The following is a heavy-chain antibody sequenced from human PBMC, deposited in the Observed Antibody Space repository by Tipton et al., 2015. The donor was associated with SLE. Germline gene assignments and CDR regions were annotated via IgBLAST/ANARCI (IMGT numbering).Heavy chain of an antibody. J-gene: IGHJ6*04. CDR2: IYTSGST. V-gene: IGHV4-61*09. CDR3: ARRTIFGVVQNVFDI. D-gene: IGHD3-3*01. CDR1: GGSVSSGSYY. Sequence: TLSLTCTVSGGSVSSGSYYWSWIRQPAGKGLEWIGYIYTSGSTNYNPSLKSRVTISVDTSKNQFSLNLSSVTAADTAVYYCARRTIFGVVQNVFDIWGKGTTVTVSS.